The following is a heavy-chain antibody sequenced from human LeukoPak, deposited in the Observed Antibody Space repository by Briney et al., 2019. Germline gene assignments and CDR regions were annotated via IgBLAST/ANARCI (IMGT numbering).Heavy chain of an antibody. D-gene: IGHD5-12*01. CDR3: ARESGYDIDFDY. J-gene: IGHJ4*02. CDR1: GFTFSNYS. Sequence: PGGSLRLSCAASGFTFSNYSLNWVRQAPGKGLEWVSSISSSSSDIYYADSVKGRFTISRDNAKNSLYLQKNSLRAEDTAVYYCARESGYDIDFDYWGQGTLVTVSS. CDR2: ISSSSSDI. V-gene: IGHV3-21*01.